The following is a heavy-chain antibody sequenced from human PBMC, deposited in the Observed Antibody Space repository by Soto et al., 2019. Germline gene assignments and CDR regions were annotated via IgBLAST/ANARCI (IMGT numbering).Heavy chain of an antibody. V-gene: IGHV3-33*03. CDR2: IWYDSSNK. CDR3: VIEGSTINWQKYFDH. Sequence: SCEASAFSFSDYGMHWVRQAPGKGLEWVAVIWYDSSNKYYSDSVNGRFTISRDNSNSTLYLQMNSLRAEDTGVYYCVIEGSTINWQKYFDHWGRGTLVTVSS. D-gene: IGHD1-1*01. CDR1: AFSFSDYG. J-gene: IGHJ4*02.